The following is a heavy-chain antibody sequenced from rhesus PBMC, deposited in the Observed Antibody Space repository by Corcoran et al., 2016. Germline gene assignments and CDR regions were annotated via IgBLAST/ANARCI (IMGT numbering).Heavy chain of an antibody. Sequence: QVQLQESGPGLVKPSETLSLTCAVSGASIRDSYYWSWIRQPPGKGLEWIGYSYGSGGSTYYNPSLKSRVTISTDTSKNQFSLKLSSVTAADTAVYYCARVGAALPVDYWGQGVLVTVSS. CDR2: SYGSGGST. V-gene: IGHV4-106*01. D-gene: IGHD6-25*01. CDR1: GASIRDSYY. CDR3: ARVGAALPVDY. J-gene: IGHJ4*01.